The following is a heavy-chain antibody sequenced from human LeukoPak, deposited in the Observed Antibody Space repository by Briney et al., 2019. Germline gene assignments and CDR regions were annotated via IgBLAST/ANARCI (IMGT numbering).Heavy chain of an antibody. CDR2: MNPSSGDT. J-gene: IGHJ4*02. V-gene: IGHV1-8*01. D-gene: IGHD2-21*02. Sequence: ASVKVSCKTSGYTFSTYDMNVVRQATGQGLEWMGWMNPSSGDTGYAEKVQGRVTTTRNSSISTAYMDLSNLRSEDTAVYYCTNPTDWGQGTPVTASS. CDR1: GYTFSTYD. CDR3: TNPTD.